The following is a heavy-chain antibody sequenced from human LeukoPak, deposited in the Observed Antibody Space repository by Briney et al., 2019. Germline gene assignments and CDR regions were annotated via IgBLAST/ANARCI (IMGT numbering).Heavy chain of an antibody. Sequence: PGGSLRLSCAASGFTFSSYWMHWVRQAPGKGLVWVSRINSDGSSTSYADSVKGRFTISRDSAKNTLYLQMNSLRAEDTAVYYCARGRYDFWSGYEGPPDYWGQGTLVTVSS. CDR2: INSDGSST. D-gene: IGHD3-3*01. CDR1: GFTFSSYW. J-gene: IGHJ4*02. CDR3: ARGRYDFWSGYEGPPDY. V-gene: IGHV3-74*01.